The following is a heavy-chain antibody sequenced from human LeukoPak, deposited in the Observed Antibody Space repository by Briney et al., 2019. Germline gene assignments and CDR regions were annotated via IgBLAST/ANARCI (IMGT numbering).Heavy chain of an antibody. J-gene: IGHJ5*02. CDR2: IAYDGSNK. Sequence: GSLRLSCAASGFTFSSYGIHWVRQAPGKGLEWVAAIAYDGSNKYYADSVKGRFTISRDNSKKTLYLQMNSLRAEDTAVYYCARKGGLERRHWFDPWGQGTLVTVSS. V-gene: IGHV3-30*03. D-gene: IGHD1-1*01. CDR1: GFTFSSYG. CDR3: ARKGGLERRHWFDP.